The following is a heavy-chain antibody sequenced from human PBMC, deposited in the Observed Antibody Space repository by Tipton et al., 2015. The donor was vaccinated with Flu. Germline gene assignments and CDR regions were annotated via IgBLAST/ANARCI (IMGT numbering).Heavy chain of an antibody. CDR2: ISWNSGSA. V-gene: IGHV3-9*01. CDR3: AKDMRDSSSLDYYYYSGMDV. D-gene: IGHD3-22*01. CDR1: GFTFDDHA. Sequence: SLRLSCAASGFTFDDHAMHWVRQAPGKGLEWVSGISWNSGSADYADSAKGRFTISRDNTKNSLYLQMDSLKTEDTALYYCAKDMRDSSSLDYYYYSGMDVWGQGTTVTVSS. J-gene: IGHJ6*02.